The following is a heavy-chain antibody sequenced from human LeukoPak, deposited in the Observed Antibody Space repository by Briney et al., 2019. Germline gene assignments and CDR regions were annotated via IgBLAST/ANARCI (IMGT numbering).Heavy chain of an antibody. CDR3: ARGTLWFGELFKSYYYYYGMDV. CDR1: GYTFTSYY. Sequence: ASVKVSCKASGYTFTSYYMHWVRQAPGQGLEWMGIINPSGGSTSYAQKFQGRVTMTRDTSTSTVYMELSSLRSEDTAVYYCARGTLWFGELFKSYYYYYGMDVWGQGTTVTVSS. J-gene: IGHJ6*02. CDR2: INPSGGST. D-gene: IGHD3-10*01. V-gene: IGHV1-46*01.